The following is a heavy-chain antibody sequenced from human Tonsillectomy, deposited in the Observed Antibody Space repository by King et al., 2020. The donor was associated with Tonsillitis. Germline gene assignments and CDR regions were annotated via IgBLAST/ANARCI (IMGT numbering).Heavy chain of an antibody. CDR2: INAGNGNT. CDR1: GYTFTSYA. V-gene: IGHV1-3*01. J-gene: IGHJ6*02. CDR3: ARDPPPDCSRTSCSPGTYYYYYGMDV. D-gene: IGHD2-2*01. Sequence: QLVQSGAEVKKPGASVKVSCKASGYTFTSYAMHWVRQAPGQRLEWMGWINAGNGNTKYSQKFQGRVTITRDTSASTAYMELSSLRSEDTAVYYCARDPPPDCSRTSCSPGTYYYYYGMDVWGQGTTVTVSS.